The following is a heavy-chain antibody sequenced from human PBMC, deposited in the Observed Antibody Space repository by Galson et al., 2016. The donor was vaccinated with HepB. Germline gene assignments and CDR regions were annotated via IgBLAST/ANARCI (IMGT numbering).Heavy chain of an antibody. CDR3: ARDGGWNPTTGLDY. J-gene: IGHJ4*02. D-gene: IGHD1-1*01. CDR2: ISAYNGNA. Sequence: SVKVSCKASGYTFTNYGISWVRQAPGQGLEWMGWISAYNGNANYAQKLQGRVTMTTDTSTSTAYMEVRSLTSDDTALYYCARDGGWNPTTGLDYWGQGTLVTVSS. CDR1: GYTFTNYG. V-gene: IGHV1-18*01.